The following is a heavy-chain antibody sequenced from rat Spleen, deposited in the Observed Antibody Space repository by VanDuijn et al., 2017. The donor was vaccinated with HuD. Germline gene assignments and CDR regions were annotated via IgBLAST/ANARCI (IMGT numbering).Heavy chain of an antibody. CDR1: GFTFTDYN. CDR2: ISSGGGNT. V-gene: IGHV5S23*01. Sequence: EVQLVESGGGLVQPGRSLKLSCAASGFTFTDYNMAWVRQAPKKGLEWVASISSGGGNTYYRDSVKGRFTISRDNAKNTHYLQMDSLRSEDTATYYCARHVAYGYTTPYWYFDFWGPGTMVTVSS. J-gene: IGHJ1*01. CDR3: ARHVAYGYTTPYWYFDF. D-gene: IGHD1-9*01.